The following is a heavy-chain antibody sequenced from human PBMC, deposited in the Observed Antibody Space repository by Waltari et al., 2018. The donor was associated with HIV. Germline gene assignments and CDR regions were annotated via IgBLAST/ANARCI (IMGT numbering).Heavy chain of an antibody. Sequence: QVQLQESGPGLVKPSETLSLTCAVSGYSISRGYYWGGIRQPPGKGLEWIGSIYHSGSTYYNPSLKSRVTISVDTSKNQFSLKLSSVTAADTAVYYCHGQSGYYPGGSDYWGQGTLVTVSS. V-gene: IGHV4-38-2*01. CDR3: HGQSGYYPGGSDY. CDR1: GYSISRGYY. J-gene: IGHJ4*02. CDR2: IYHSGST. D-gene: IGHD3-22*01.